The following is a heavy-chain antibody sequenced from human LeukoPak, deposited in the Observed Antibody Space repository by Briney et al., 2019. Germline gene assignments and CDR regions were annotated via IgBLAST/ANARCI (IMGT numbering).Heavy chain of an antibody. Sequence: SETLSLTCGVNGGSLSGYYWSWFRRPPGKGLEWIGEINHSGSTNHNPSLKSRVTISVDTSKTQFSLKLSSVTAADTAVYYCARQYSSGWYKGYFQYWGQGTLVTVSS. J-gene: IGHJ1*01. CDR3: ARQYSSGWYKGYFQY. V-gene: IGHV4-34*01. CDR1: GGSLSGYY. CDR2: INHSGST. D-gene: IGHD6-19*01.